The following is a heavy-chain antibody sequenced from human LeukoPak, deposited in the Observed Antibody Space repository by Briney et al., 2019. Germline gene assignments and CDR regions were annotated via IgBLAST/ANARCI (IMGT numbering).Heavy chain of an antibody. V-gene: IGHV1-2*02. Sequence: ASVKVSCKASGYTFTGYYMHWVRQAPGQGLEWMGWINPNSGGTNYAQKLQGRVTMTTGTSTSTVYMELRSLRSDDTAVYYCARVTALYYYMDVWGKGTTVTVSS. CDR1: GYTFTGYY. J-gene: IGHJ6*03. CDR2: INPNSGGT. CDR3: ARVTALYYYMDV.